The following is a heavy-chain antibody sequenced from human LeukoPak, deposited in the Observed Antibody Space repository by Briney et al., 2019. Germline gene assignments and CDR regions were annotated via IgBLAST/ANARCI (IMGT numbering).Heavy chain of an antibody. CDR3: ARDRPTIFGVVPGDY. CDR1: GYTFTSYG. J-gene: IGHJ4*02. CDR2: ISAYNGNT. D-gene: IGHD3-3*02. V-gene: IGHV1-18*01. Sequence: ASVKVSCKASGYTFTSYGISWVRQAPGQGLEWMGWISAYNGNTNYAQKLQGRVTMTTDTSTSTAYMELRSLRSDDTAVYYCARDRPTIFGVVPGDYWGQGTLVTVSS.